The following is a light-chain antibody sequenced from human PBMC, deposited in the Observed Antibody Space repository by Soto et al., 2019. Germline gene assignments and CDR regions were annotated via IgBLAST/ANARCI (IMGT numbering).Light chain of an antibody. CDR2: GAS. J-gene: IGKJ1*01. CDR1: QRVSSN. V-gene: IGKV3-15*01. Sequence: EIVMTPSPATLSVSPGERANLSCMASQRVSSNLAWYQQKPCQAPRLLIYGASTRATGIPARFSGSGSGTEFILTISSLQPEDSATYYCLQHHSFPRTFGQGTKVDIK. CDR3: LQHHSFPRT.